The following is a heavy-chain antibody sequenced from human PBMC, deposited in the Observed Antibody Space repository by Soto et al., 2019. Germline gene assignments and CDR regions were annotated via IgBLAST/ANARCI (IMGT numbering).Heavy chain of an antibody. J-gene: IGHJ6*02. Sequence: QITLKEPGPTLVKPTQTHTLTFTFSGFSIITSGEGVGWIRQPPGNALELLARIYCDDDKRYSPSLKSRLTITKDTSKNQVVLTMTNMYPVDTATYYCAHLSYDYRHYYYGMDVWGQGTTVTVSS. CDR2: IYCDDDK. CDR3: AHLSYDYRHYYYGMDV. CDR1: GFSIITSGEG. V-gene: IGHV2-5*02. D-gene: IGHD4-4*01.